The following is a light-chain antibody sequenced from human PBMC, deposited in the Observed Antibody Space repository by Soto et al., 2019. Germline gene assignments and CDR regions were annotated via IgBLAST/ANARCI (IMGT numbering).Light chain of an antibody. J-gene: IGLJ2*01. Sequence: NFMLTQPHSVSESPGKTVTISCTRSSGSIARNYVQWYQQRPGSAPTTVIYEDNHRPSGVPDRFSGSIDSSSNSASLTISGLKTEDDAYYYCQDYDSSNVVFGGGTKLTVL. CDR3: QDYDSSNVV. CDR2: EDN. CDR1: SGSIARNY. V-gene: IGLV6-57*04.